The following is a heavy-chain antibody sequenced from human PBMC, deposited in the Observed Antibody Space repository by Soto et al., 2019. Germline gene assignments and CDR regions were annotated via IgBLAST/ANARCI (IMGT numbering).Heavy chain of an antibody. J-gene: IGHJ6*02. CDR1: GYSFTSYW. CDR3: ARLGIRYCSSISCQGDWGYYGMDV. Sequence: PGESLNISCKGSGYSFTSYWISWVRQMPGKGLEWMGRIDPSDSYTNYSPSFQGHVTISADKSISTAYLQWSSLKASDTAMYYCARLGIRYCSSISCQGDWGYYGMDVLGQATTVNVPS. V-gene: IGHV5-10-1*01. D-gene: IGHD2-2*01. CDR2: IDPSDSYT.